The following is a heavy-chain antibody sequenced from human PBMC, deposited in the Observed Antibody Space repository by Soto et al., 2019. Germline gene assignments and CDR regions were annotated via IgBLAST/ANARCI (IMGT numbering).Heavy chain of an antibody. CDR1: GGSIISGDYY. CDR3: ARGPPFH. J-gene: IGHJ4*02. D-gene: IGHD3-16*01. V-gene: IGHV4-30-4*01. CDR2: IYYSGST. Sequence: SETLSLTCTVSGGSIISGDYYWSWIRQPPGKGLEWIGYIYYSGSTYYNPSLKSRVTISVDKSKNQFSLKLSSVTAADTAVYYCARGPPFHWGQGTLVTVSS.